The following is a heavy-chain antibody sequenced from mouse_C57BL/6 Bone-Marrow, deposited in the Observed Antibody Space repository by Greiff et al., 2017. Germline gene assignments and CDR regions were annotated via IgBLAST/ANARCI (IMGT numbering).Heavy chain of an antibody. J-gene: IGHJ2*01. CDR3: ARENWDDFDD. CDR1: GYSITSGYY. V-gene: IGHV3-6*01. Sequence: EVQLQQSGPGLVKPSQSLSLTCSVTGYSITSGYYWNWIRQFPGNKLEWMGYISYDGSNNYNPSLKNRISIPRDTSKNQFFLKLTSVTNEDTATYYCARENWDDFDDWGQGTTLTVAS. D-gene: IGHD4-1*01. CDR2: ISYDGSN.